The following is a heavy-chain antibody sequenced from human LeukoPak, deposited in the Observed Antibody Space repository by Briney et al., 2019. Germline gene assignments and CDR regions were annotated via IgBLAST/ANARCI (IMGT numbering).Heavy chain of an antibody. V-gene: IGHV3-30*04. D-gene: IGHD2-2*01. J-gene: IGHJ4*02. Sequence: SGGSLRLLCAASVYIFCSYATHCARQSRGKGLVGGAVISYDGSNKYYADSVKGRFTISRDNSKTTLYLQMNSLRAKETAIYYSAKEGGDIVVVPQSYYFDYWGQGTLVTVSS. CDR3: AKEGGDIVVVPQSYYFDY. CDR2: ISYDGSNK. CDR1: VYIFCSYA.